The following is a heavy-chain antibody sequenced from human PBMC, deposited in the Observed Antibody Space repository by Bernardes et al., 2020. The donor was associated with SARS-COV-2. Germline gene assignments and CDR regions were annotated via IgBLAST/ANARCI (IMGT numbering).Heavy chain of an antibody. Sequence: GGSLRLSCEASGFTFSSSWMHWVRQPPGKGLLWVSHIKPDGSYTNDADSVKGRFTISRDNAKNTLHLQMNSLRAEDTAVYYCVRGSSGWKGVDYWGQGTVVTVSS. CDR2: IKPDGSYT. D-gene: IGHD6-19*01. V-gene: IGHV3-74*01. CDR1: GFTFSSSW. J-gene: IGHJ4*02. CDR3: VRGSSGWKGVDY.